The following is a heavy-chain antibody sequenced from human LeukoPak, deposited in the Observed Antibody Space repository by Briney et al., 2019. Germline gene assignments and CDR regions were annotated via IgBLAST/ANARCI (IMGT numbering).Heavy chain of an antibody. CDR2: IYYRGST. D-gene: IGHD4-17*01. Sequence: PSETLSLTCTVSGVSISTYYWSWIRQPPGKGLEWIGYIYYRGSTSYNPSLKSRVTILVDTSKNQFSLNLNSMTAADTAVYYCAKGGYTTGGYWYLDLWGRGTLVTVSS. CDR3: AKGGYTTGGYWYLDL. CDR1: GVSISTYY. J-gene: IGHJ2*01. V-gene: IGHV4-59*01.